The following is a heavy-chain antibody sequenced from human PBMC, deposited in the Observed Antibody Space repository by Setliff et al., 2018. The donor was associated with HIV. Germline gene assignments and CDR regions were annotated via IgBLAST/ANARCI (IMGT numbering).Heavy chain of an antibody. CDR1: GGSISSYY. CDR2: INHSGST. CDR3: ARGYTGYDSLHY. J-gene: IGHJ4*02. Sequence: PSETLSLTCTVSGGSISSYYWSWIRQPPGKGLEWIGEINHSGSTNYNPSLKSRVTISVDTSKNQFSLKLSSVTAADTAVYYCARGYTGYDSLHYWGQGTLVTVSS. D-gene: IGHD5-12*01. V-gene: IGHV4-59*08.